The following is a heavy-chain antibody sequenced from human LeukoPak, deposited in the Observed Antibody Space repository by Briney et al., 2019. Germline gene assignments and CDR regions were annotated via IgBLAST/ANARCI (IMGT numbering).Heavy chain of an antibody. CDR3: ARGSSGYVNY. D-gene: IGHD5-12*01. CDR1: GGSISSGGYS. CDR2: IYHSGSA. Sequence: SETLSLTCAVSGGSISSGGYSWSWIRQPPGKGLEWIGYIYHSGSAYYNPSLKSRVTMSVDRSKNQFSLKLSSVTAADTAMYYCARGSSGYVNYWGQGTLVTVSS. V-gene: IGHV4-30-2*01. J-gene: IGHJ4*02.